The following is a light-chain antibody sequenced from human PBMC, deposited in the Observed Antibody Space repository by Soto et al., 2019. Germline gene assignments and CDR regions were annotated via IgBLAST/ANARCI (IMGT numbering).Light chain of an antibody. J-gene: IGKJ5*01. CDR2: DAS. CDR3: QQYNSYSIT. V-gene: IGKV1-5*01. Sequence: DIQMTQSPSTLSASVGDRVTITCRASQSISSWLAWYQQKPGKAPKLLIYDASSLESGVPSRFSGSGSGTEFTLTISSLQPDDFATDYCQQYNSYSITFGQGTRLESK. CDR1: QSISSW.